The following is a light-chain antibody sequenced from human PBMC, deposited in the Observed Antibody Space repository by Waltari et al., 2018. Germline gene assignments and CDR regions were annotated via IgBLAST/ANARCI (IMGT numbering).Light chain of an antibody. CDR2: EVN. Sequence: QSALTQPPSVSGSPGQSVTISCTGTRPDVGSYSRVSWSQQPPGSAPKVIIYEVNKRPSGVPVRFSGSKSGNTASLTISGLQPEDEADYYCSSYTSSTTLVFGGGTSLTVL. J-gene: IGLJ3*02. CDR1: RPDVGSYSR. V-gene: IGLV2-18*02. CDR3: SSYTSSTTLV.